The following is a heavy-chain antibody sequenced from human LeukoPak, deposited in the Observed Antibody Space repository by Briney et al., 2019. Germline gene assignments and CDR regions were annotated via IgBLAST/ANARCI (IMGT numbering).Heavy chain of an antibody. CDR1: GFTFSFST. CDR2: IDVTGGDI. J-gene: IGHJ6*03. V-gene: IGHV3-21*06. Sequence: GGSLRLSCAASGFTFSFSTMSWVRQAPGNGLEWVSSIDVTGGDIYYADSVKGRFAISRDSAKSSVSLQMNSLRVEDTAIYYCARGKSESYYYYMDVWGKGTTVTVSS. CDR3: ARGKSESYYYYMDV.